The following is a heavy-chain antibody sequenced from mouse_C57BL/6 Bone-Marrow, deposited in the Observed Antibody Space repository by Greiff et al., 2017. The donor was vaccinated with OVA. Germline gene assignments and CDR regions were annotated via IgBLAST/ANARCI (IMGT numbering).Heavy chain of an antibody. CDR1: GFSFSSYA. CDR3: TRGGYFDV. V-gene: IGHV5-9-1*02. J-gene: IGHJ1*03. CDR2: ISSGGDYI. Sequence: EVTLQVSGEGLVKPGGSLKLSCAASGFSFSSYAMSWVRQTPEKRLEWVAYISSGGDYIYYADTVKGRFTISRDNARNTLYLQMSSLKSEDTAMYYCTRGGYFDVWGTGTTVTVSS.